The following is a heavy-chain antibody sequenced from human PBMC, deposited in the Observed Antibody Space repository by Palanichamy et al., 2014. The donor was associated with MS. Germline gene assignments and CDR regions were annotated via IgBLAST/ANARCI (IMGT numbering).Heavy chain of an antibody. CDR1: IHLQWLL. CDR2: IDSDGSST. Sequence: EVQLVESGGGVSSAWGVPETLLCSLWIHLQWLLDALGPPSSREGAGCGVSRIDSDGSSTGYADSVKGRFTVSRDNAKNTLYLQMNSLRADDTAVYYCARWTYSSTWYIDYWGQGTLVTVSS. V-gene: IGHV3-74*01. D-gene: IGHD6-13*01. J-gene: IGHJ4*02. CDR3: ARWTYSSTWYIDY.